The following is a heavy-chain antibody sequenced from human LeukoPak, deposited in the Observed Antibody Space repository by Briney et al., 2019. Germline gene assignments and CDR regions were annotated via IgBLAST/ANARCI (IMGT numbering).Heavy chain of an antibody. D-gene: IGHD6-13*01. J-gene: IGHJ4*02. CDR2: INPTGGST. CDR3: ARGGAAAGIDY. CDR1: GYTFPSYF. Sequence: RRASVKVSCKASGYTFPSYFMHWVRQAPGQGLEWMGIINPTGGSTTYAQKFQGRVTMTTDTSTSTAYMELRSLRSDDTAVYYCARGGAAAGIDYWGQGTLVTVSS. V-gene: IGHV1-46*01.